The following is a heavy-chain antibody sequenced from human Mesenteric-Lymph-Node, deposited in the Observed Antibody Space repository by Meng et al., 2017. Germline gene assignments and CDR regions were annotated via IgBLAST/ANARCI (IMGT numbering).Heavy chain of an antibody. D-gene: IGHD4-17*01. CDR2: INHSGST. CDR1: GGSFSGYY. CDR3: ARGFVKYTVTRVGNWFDP. J-gene: IGHJ5*02. Sequence: GQLHQWGAGLLKPSETLSLTCAVYGGSFSGYYWSWIRQPPGKGLEWIGEINHSGSTNYNPSLKSRVTISVDTSKNQFSLKLSSVTAADTAVYYCARGFVKYTVTRVGNWFDPWGQGTLVTVSS. V-gene: IGHV4-34*01.